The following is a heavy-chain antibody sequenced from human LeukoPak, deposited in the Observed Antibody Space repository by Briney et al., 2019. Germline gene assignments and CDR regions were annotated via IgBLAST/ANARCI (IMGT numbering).Heavy chain of an antibody. J-gene: IGHJ5*02. CDR3: ARARTSSWYNWFDP. D-gene: IGHD6-13*01. Sequence: SETLSLTCTVSGGSISSSSYYWGWIRQPPGKGLEWIGSIYYSGSTYYNPSLKSRVTISVDTSKNQFSLKLSSVTAADTAVYYCARARTSSWYNWFDPWGQGALVTVSS. V-gene: IGHV4-39*07. CDR2: IYYSGST. CDR1: GGSISSSSYY.